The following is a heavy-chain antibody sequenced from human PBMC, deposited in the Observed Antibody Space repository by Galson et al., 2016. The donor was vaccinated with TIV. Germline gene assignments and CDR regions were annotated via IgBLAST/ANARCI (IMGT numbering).Heavy chain of an antibody. CDR2: INPTGDNI. CDR3: ARAASQHLDS. CDR1: GYTFTSYD. Sequence: SVKVSCKASGYTFTSYDINWVRQAAGQGLEWMGIINPTGDNINYTQHFQGRFTITRDTSTSTVYMQLSSLRCDDTAVYYCARAASQHLDSWGQGTLVTVSS. V-gene: IGHV1-46*01. J-gene: IGHJ4*02.